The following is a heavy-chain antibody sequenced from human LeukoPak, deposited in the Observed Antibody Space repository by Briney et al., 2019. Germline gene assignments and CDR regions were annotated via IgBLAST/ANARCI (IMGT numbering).Heavy chain of an antibody. J-gene: IGHJ4*02. D-gene: IGHD7-27*01. CDR3: AALFAAGDGRIDY. CDR1: GGSISSYY. Sequence: PSETLSLTCTVSGGSISSYYWSWIRQPPGKGLEWIGYIYYSGSTNYNPSLKSRVTITVDTSKNQFSLKLSSVTAADTAVYYCAALFAAGDGRIDYWGQGTLVTVSS. CDR2: IYYSGST. V-gene: IGHV4-59*01.